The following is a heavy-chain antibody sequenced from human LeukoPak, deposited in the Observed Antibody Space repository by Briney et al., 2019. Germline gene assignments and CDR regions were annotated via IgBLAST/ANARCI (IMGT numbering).Heavy chain of an antibody. J-gene: IGHJ4*02. V-gene: IGHV4-34*01. CDR1: GGSFSGYY. CDR2: INHSGST. D-gene: IGHD4-23*01. Sequence: SETLSLTCAVYGGSFSGYYWSWIRQPPGKGLEWIGEINHSGSTNYNPSLKSRVTISVDTSKNQFSLKLSSVTAADTAVYYCARSVEYYFDYWGQGTLVTVSS. CDR3: ARSVEYYFDY.